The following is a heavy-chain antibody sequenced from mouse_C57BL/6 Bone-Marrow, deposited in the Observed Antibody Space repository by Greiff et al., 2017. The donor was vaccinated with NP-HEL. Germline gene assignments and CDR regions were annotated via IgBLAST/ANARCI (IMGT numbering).Heavy chain of an antibody. CDR1: GYTFTSYT. CDR2: INPSSGYT. D-gene: IGHD1-1*01. Sequence: VQLQQSGAELARPGASVKMSCKASGYTFTSYTMHWVKQRPGQGLEWLGYINPSSGYTKYNQKFKDKATLTADKSSSTAYMQLSSLKSEDSAVYYCARYYGSSYWYFDVWGTGTTVTVSS. J-gene: IGHJ1*03. V-gene: IGHV1-4*01. CDR3: ARYYGSSYWYFDV.